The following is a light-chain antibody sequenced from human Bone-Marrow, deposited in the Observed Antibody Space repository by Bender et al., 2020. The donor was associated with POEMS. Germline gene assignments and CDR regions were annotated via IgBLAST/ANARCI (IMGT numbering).Light chain of an antibody. V-gene: IGLV2-8*01. CDR3: SSYDTTTTLFV. Sequence: QYALTQPPSASGSPGQSVTISCTGTGSDVGGYNSFSWYQQHPGKAPTLLMSAVSRRPSGVPDRFSASKSGSTASLTISRLQAEDEADYYCSSYDTTTTLFVFGSGTKVSVL. CDR2: AVS. CDR1: GSDVGGYNS. J-gene: IGLJ1*01.